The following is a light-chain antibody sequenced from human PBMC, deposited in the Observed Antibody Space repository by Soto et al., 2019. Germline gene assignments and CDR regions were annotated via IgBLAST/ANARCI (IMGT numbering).Light chain of an antibody. CDR2: GAS. V-gene: IGKV3-15*01. Sequence: EIVLTQSPATLSVSPGERAALSCRTSQTLSTNLAWYQQNPGQAPRLLIYGASTRATGIPARFSGSGSGTEFTLTISSLQSEDFAVYYCQQYHQWQLNFGGGTKV. CDR1: QTLSTN. CDR3: QQYHQWQLN. J-gene: IGKJ4*01.